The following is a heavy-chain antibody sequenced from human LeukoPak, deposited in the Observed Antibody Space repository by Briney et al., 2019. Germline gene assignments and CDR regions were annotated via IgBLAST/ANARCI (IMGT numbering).Heavy chain of an antibody. CDR1: GFSFSNYA. J-gene: IGHJ4*02. Sequence: PGGSLRLSCAASGFSFSNYAMSWVRQAPGKGLEWVSRISGIDGSTYYADSVKGRFTISRDKSKNTLFLQMESLRAEDTALYYCAQESGHCYDSSGYYPFAYWGQGALVTVSS. CDR2: ISGIDGST. V-gene: IGHV3-23*01. CDR3: AQESGHCYDSSGYYPFAY. D-gene: IGHD3-22*01.